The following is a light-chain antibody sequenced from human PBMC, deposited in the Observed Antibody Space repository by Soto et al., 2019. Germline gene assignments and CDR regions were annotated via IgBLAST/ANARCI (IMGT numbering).Light chain of an antibody. V-gene: IGKV3-20*01. J-gene: IGKJ1*01. CDR1: QSVSNNY. CDR3: QKYSSSPVT. Sequence: VLTQSPGTLSLSPGERATLSCRASQSVSNNYLAWYQQKTGQAPRLVIYGESSRATGIPDRLSASGSGTDFNLTISSLEPEDFAVYFCQKYSSSPVTCGQGTKVDI. CDR2: GES.